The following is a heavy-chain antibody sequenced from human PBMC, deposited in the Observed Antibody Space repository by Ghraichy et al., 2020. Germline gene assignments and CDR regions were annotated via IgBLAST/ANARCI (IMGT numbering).Heavy chain of an antibody. J-gene: IGHJ6*02. Sequence: GGSLRLSCVASGFTFSSYWMSWVRQAPGKGLEWVANINQDGSKSYYVHSVKGRFIISRDNAKNSLYLQMNILRAEDTAVYYCARDQGDFAMALYYYGMDFWGPGTTVTVSS. CDR2: INQDGSKS. CDR1: GFTFSSYW. D-gene: IGHD3-16*01. V-gene: IGHV3-7*01. CDR3: ARDQGDFAMALYYYGMDF.